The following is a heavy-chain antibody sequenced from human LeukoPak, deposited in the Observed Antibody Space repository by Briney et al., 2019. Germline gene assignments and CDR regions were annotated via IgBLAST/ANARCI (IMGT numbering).Heavy chain of an antibody. V-gene: IGHV4-59*01. CDR3: ARGYYDSSTVFWYYYYMDV. CDR2: IYYSGST. J-gene: IGHJ6*03. CDR1: GGSISSYY. Sequence: PSETLSLTCTVSGGSISSYYWSWIRQPPGKGLEWIGYIYYSGSTNYNPSLKGRVTISVDTSKNQFSLKLSSVTAADTAVYYCARGYYDSSTVFWYYYYMDVWGKGTTVTVSS. D-gene: IGHD3-22*01.